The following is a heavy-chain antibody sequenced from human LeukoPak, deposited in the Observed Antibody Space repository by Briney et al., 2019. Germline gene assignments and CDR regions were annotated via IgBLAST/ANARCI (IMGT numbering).Heavy chain of an antibody. Sequence: GGSLRLSCAASGFTFSSYSMNWVRQAPGKGLEWVSYISSSSSTIYYADSVKGRFTISRDNAKNSLYLQMNSLRAEDTAVYFCARDHNISAAGNDYWGQGTLVTVSS. D-gene: IGHD6-13*01. CDR1: GFTFSSYS. CDR2: ISSSSSTI. J-gene: IGHJ4*02. CDR3: ARDHNISAAGNDY. V-gene: IGHV3-48*04.